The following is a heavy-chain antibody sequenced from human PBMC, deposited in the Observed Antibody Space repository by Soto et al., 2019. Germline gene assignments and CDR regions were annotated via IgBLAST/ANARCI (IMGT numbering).Heavy chain of an antibody. Sequence: SETLSLTCTVSGGSISSSSYYWGWIRQPPGKEMERIGSIYYSGSTYYNPSLKSRVTISVDTSKNQFSLKLSSVTAADTAVYYCARRLYYDSSGFEGGGMDVWGQGTTVT. CDR1: GGSISSSSYY. CDR3: ARRLYYDSSGFEGGGMDV. V-gene: IGHV4-39*01. D-gene: IGHD3-22*01. J-gene: IGHJ6*02. CDR2: IYYSGST.